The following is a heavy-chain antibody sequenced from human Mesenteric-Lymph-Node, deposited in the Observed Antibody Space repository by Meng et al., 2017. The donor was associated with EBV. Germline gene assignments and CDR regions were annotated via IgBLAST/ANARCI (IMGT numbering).Heavy chain of an antibody. CDR3: AALESSIITRFKY. D-gene: IGHD3-16*01. V-gene: IGHV1-69*13. CDR1: GYTFTSYG. CDR2: IMPIYYTP. Sequence: QVQLVQSGAEVKKPGASVKVSCKAFGYTFTSYGISWVRQAPGEGPEWMGGIMPIYYTPNYAQKFQGRITITADELTSTAYMELSSLRSDDTAVYYCAALESSIITRFKYWGQGTLVTVSS. J-gene: IGHJ4*02.